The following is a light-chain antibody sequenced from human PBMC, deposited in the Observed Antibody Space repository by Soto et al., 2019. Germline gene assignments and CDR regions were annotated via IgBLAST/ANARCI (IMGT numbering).Light chain of an antibody. J-gene: IGKJ2*01. V-gene: IGKV1-39*01. CDR2: AAS. CDR1: QSISSY. CDR3: KQSYSXPYT. Sequence: DIQLTQSPIFLSASVGDRVTITCRASQSISSYLNWYQQKPGKEPKILIYAASSLQSGVPSRFSGSGYGTDFTLTISSLQPEDFATYYCKQSYSXPYTCGQGTKV.